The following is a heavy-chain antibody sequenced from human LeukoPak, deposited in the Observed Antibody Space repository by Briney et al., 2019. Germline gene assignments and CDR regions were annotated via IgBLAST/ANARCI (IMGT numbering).Heavy chain of an antibody. CDR2: IYHNGDT. J-gene: IGHJ3*02. CDR1: GGSFSDFY. V-gene: IGHV4-34*01. D-gene: IGHD2/OR15-2a*01. CDR3: ASHKYPIQAFDI. Sequence: SENLSLTCAVSGGSFSDFYWSWIRQPPGKGLEWVGEIYHNGDTNYNSSLQSRVSLSVDTFRNQFSLTLTSVTAADTAIYYCASHKYPIQAFDIWGQGTKVTVSS.